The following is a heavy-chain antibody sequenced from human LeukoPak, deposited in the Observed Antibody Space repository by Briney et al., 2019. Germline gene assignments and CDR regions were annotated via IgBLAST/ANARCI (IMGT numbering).Heavy chain of an antibody. D-gene: IGHD1-26*01. CDR3: ARDQVEWEPGVLGY. J-gene: IGHJ4*02. Sequence: GGSLRLSCAASGFTFSSYWMHWVRQAPGKGLVWVSRINSDGSSTSYADSVKGRFTISRDNAKNSLYLQMNSLRAEDTAVYYCARDQVEWEPGVLGYWGQGTLVTVSS. CDR2: INSDGSST. V-gene: IGHV3-74*01. CDR1: GFTFSSYW.